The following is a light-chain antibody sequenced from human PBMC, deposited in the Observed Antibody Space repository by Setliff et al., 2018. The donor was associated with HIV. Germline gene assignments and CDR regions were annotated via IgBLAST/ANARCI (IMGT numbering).Light chain of an antibody. CDR3: SSFTATNALDV. V-gene: IGLV2-14*01. J-gene: IGLJ1*01. Sequence: QSVLTQPASVSGSPGQSITISCTGTSSDVGGYNYVSWYQQHPGKAPKLIIYEVTNRPSGVSYRFSGSKSGNTASLTISGLQAGDEADYYCSSFTATNALDVFGTGTKVTVL. CDR1: SSDVGGYNY. CDR2: EVT.